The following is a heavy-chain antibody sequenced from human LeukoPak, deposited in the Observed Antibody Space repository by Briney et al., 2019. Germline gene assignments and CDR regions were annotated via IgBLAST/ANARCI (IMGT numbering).Heavy chain of an antibody. V-gene: IGHV3-33*01. Sequence: GSLRLSCAASGFTFTTYGMHWVRQVPGKGLEWVTVIWYDGSNKFYSDSVKGRFTISRDNSKNTLYLQMNSLRAEDTAVYYCAREVVVVGATGGGFDYWGQGTLVTVSS. J-gene: IGHJ4*02. CDR1: GFTFTTYG. CDR2: IWYDGSNK. D-gene: IGHD1-26*01. CDR3: AREVVVVGATGGGFDY.